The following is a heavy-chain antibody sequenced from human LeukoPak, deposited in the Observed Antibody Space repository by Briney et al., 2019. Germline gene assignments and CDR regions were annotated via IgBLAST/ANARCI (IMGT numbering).Heavy chain of an antibody. CDR3: ARAQVGATDLGFDY. J-gene: IGHJ4*02. CDR2: IIPIFGTA. V-gene: IGHV1-69*01. CDR1: GGTFSSYA. Sequence: SVKVSFTASGGTFSSYATSWVRQAPGQGLEWMGGIIPIFGTANYAQKFQGRVTITADESTSTAYMELSSLRSEDTAVYYCARAQVGATDLGFDYWGQGTLVTVSS. D-gene: IGHD1-26*01.